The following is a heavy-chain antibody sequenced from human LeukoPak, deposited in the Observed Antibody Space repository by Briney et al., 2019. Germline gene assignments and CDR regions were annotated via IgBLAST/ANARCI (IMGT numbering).Heavy chain of an antibody. V-gene: IGHV4-61*02. D-gene: IGHD2-15*01. Sequence: TLSLTCTVSGGSISSGSYYWSWIRQPAGKGLEWIGRIYTSGSTNYNPSLKSRVTISVDTSKNQFSLKLSSVTAADTAVYYCARVAQNYYYYYMDVWGKGTTVTVSS. J-gene: IGHJ6*03. CDR3: ARVAQNYYYYYMDV. CDR2: IYTSGST. CDR1: GGSISSGSYY.